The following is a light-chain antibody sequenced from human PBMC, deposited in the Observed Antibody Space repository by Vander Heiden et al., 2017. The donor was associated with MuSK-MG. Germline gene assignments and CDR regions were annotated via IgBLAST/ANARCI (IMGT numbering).Light chain of an antibody. V-gene: IGKV1-33*01. CDR2: DAF. J-gene: IGKJ3*01. CDR3: QQYDNLPFT. Sequence: DLQMTQSPSSLSASVGERVTITCQAIQDISNFLAWYQQKPGKAPKLLIYDAFSLETGVPSRFSGSGSGTDFTFTISSLQPEDMSTYFCQQYDNLPFTFGPGTKVEIK. CDR1: QDISNF.